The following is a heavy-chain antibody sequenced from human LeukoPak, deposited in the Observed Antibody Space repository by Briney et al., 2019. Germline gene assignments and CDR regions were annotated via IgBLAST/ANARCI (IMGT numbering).Heavy chain of an antibody. CDR1: GFTFSSYA. Sequence: GGSLRLSCAASGFTFSSYAMSWVRQAPGKGLEWVSAISGSGGSTYYADSVKGRFTISRDNSKNTLYLQMNSLRAEDTAVYYCAKGHDYGDYGARGGDYWGQGTLVTVSS. CDR3: AKGHDYGDYGARGGDY. V-gene: IGHV3-23*01. J-gene: IGHJ4*02. CDR2: ISGSGGST. D-gene: IGHD4-17*01.